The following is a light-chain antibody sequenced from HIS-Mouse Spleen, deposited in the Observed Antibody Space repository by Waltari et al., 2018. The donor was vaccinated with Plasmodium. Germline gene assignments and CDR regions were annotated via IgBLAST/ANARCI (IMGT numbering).Light chain of an antibody. CDR3: QQYNNWSFT. CDR1: QSVSSN. Sequence: EIVMTHSPATFSVSQGERATLSCRASQSVSSNLAWYQQKPGQAPRLLIYGASTRATGIPARFSGSGSGTEFTLTISSLQSEDFAVYYCQQYNNWSFTFGPGTKVDIK. V-gene: IGKV3-15*01. CDR2: GAS. J-gene: IGKJ3*01.